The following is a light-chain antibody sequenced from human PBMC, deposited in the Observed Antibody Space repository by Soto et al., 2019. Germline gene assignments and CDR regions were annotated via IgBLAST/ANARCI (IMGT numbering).Light chain of an antibody. CDR3: ATWDSSLSAVV. V-gene: IGLV1-51*01. Sequence: QAVVTQPPSVSAAPRQKVIISCSGSSSNIGNNFVSWYQQLPRTPPKLVIFDNDKRPSGIPDRFSASKSGASATLDITGLQTGDEADYYCATWDSSLSAVVFGGGTKLTVL. CDR2: DND. CDR1: SSNIGNNF. J-gene: IGLJ2*01.